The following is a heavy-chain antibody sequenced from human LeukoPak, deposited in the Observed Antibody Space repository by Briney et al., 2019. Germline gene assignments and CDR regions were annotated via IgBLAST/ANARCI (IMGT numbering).Heavy chain of an antibody. J-gene: IGHJ3*02. CDR3: AGFSGYQFDAFDI. D-gene: IGHD3-22*01. CDR1: GYTFTGYY. V-gene: IGHV1-2*02. CDR2: INPNSGGT. Sequence: ASVKVSCKASGYTFTGYYMHWVRQAPGQGLEWIGWINPNSGGTNYAQKFQGRVTMTRDTSISTAYMELSSLRSEDTAVYYCAGFSGYQFDAFDIWGQGTMVTVSS.